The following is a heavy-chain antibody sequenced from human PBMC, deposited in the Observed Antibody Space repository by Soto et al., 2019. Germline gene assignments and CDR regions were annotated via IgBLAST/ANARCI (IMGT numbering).Heavy chain of an antibody. V-gene: IGHV3-30*03. CDR3: ARDYARGWCQF. Sequence: QVKLVESGGGVVQPGTSLRLSCTASGFSFSNSGIQCVRQTPGKGLDWVALISFDGDKYYVDSVKGRFTISRDNPTNTVYLQMNRLRPEDTGVYYCARDYARGWCQFWGQGTLVTVSS. D-gene: IGHD2-8*02. J-gene: IGHJ4*02. CDR2: ISFDGDK. CDR1: GFSFSNSG.